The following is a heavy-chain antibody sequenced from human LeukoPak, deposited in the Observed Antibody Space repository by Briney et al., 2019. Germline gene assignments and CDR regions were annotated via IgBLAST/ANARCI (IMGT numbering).Heavy chain of an antibody. CDR3: ARVVDCSSTSCYSFDY. CDR1: GGSISSYY. V-gene: IGHV4-4*07. Sequence: SETLPLTYTVSGGSISSYYWSWIRQPAGKGLEWIGRIYTSGSTNYNPSLKSRVTMSVDTSKNQFSLKLSSVTAADTAVYYCARVVDCSSTSCYSFDYWGQGTLVTVSS. D-gene: IGHD2-2*02. CDR2: IYTSGST. J-gene: IGHJ4*02.